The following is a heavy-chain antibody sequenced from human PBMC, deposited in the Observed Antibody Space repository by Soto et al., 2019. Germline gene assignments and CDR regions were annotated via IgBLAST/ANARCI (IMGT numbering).Heavy chain of an antibody. Sequence: QVQLVQSGAEVKKPGSSVKVSCKASGGTFSSYTISWVRQAPGQGLEWMGRIIPILGIANYAQKFQGRVTNTADKSTSTAYRELSSLRSEDTAVYYCARARDSGSLAGDAFDIWGQGTMVTVSS. CDR2: IIPILGIA. CDR3: ARARDSGSLAGDAFDI. CDR1: GGTFSSYT. V-gene: IGHV1-69*02. J-gene: IGHJ3*02. D-gene: IGHD1-26*01.